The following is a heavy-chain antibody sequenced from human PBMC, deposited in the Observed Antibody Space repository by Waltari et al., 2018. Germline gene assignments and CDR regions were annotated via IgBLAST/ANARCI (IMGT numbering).Heavy chain of an antibody. V-gene: IGHV4-59*01. D-gene: IGHD6-13*01. CDR2: VYYSGNT. J-gene: IGHJ5*02. CDR1: GGSISRYY. Sequence: QVRLQESGPGLVKPSETLSLTCTISGGSISRYYWSWIRQPPGKGLEWIGYVYYSGNTYYNPSLKSRVTVSLDTSKNQFSLQLTYVTAADTAVYFCARVGPAADWFDPWGQGTLVTVSS. CDR3: ARVGPAADWFDP.